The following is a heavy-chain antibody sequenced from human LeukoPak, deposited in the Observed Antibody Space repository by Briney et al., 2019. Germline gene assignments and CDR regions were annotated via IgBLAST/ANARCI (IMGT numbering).Heavy chain of an antibody. CDR2: LYGGGST. J-gene: IGHJ4*02. V-gene: IGHV3-53*01. CDR3: AKSNGGSYDILTGYYHFDY. Sequence: GGSLRLSCSASGFTVSSNYMTWVRQAPGKGLEWVSALYGGGSTYYANSVKGRFTISRDNSKNTLYIQMNSLRAEDTAVYYCAKSNGGSYDILTGYYHFDYWGQGTLVTVSS. D-gene: IGHD3-9*01. CDR1: GFTVSSNY.